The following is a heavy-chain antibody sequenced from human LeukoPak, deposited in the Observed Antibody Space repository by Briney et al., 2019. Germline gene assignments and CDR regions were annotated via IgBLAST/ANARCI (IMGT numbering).Heavy chain of an antibody. CDR2: INPNSGGT. CDR1: GYTFTGYY. J-gene: IGHJ4*02. D-gene: IGHD6-19*01. Sequence: ASVKVSCKASGYTFTGYYMHWVRQAPGQVLEWMGWINPNSGGTNYAQKFQGRVTMTRDTSISTAYMELSRLRSDDTAVYYCAAIAMAGTTFDYWGQGTLVTVSS. CDR3: AAIAMAGTTFDY. V-gene: IGHV1-2*02.